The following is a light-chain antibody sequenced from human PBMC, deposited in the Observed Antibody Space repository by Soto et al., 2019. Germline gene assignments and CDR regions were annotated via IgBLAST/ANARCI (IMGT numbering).Light chain of an antibody. V-gene: IGKV3-15*01. J-gene: IGKJ5*01. CDR1: QSVSSN. CDR3: QQYNNWPP. CDR2: GAS. Sequence: EIVMTQSPATLSVSPGERATLSCRASQSVSSNLAWYQQKPGQAPRLLIYGASTRATGIPARFSGSGSGTEFTLTISSLKSEDFAVYYCQQYNNWPPFGQGTRLEIK.